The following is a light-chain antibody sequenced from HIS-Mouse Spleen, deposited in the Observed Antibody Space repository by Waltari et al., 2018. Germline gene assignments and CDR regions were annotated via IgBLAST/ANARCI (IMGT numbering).Light chain of an antibody. J-gene: IGLJ3*02. CDR1: SSDVGSYNL. Sequence: QSALTQPASVSGSPGQSITISCTGTSSDVGSYNLVSWYQQHPGKAPKLMIYEGSNRPSGVYNRFSGSKSGTTASLTISGLQAEDEADYYCCSYAGSSTWVFGGGTKLTVL. V-gene: IGLV2-23*01. CDR2: EGS. CDR3: CSYAGSSTWV.